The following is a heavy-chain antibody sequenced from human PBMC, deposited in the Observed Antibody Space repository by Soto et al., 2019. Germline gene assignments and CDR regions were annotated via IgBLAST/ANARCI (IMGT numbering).Heavy chain of an antibody. Sequence: SETLSLTCTVSGGSISSYYWSWIRQPPGKGLEWIGYIYYSGSTNYNPSLKSRVTISVDTSKNQFSLKLSSVTAADTAVYYCARDVPQGTSPRVGWFDPWGQGTLVTVSS. J-gene: IGHJ5*02. CDR2: IYYSGST. CDR3: ARDVPQGTSPRVGWFDP. V-gene: IGHV4-59*01. CDR1: GGSISSYY. D-gene: IGHD2-15*01.